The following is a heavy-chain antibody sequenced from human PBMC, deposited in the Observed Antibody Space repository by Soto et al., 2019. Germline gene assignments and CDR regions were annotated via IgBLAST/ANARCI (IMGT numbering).Heavy chain of an antibody. Sequence: QVHLVQSGAEVKKPGASVTFPCKASGYTFSNYYMHWVRQAPGQGLEWVGIINPSGGGTTYAQNFQGRVTMTRDTSTSTVYMELNSLRSEDTAVYYCARGPKLTDFSARGYYGMDVWGHGTTVTVSS. V-gene: IGHV1-46*01. CDR3: ARGPKLTDFSARGYYGMDV. D-gene: IGHD3-9*01. CDR2: INPSGGGT. J-gene: IGHJ6*02. CDR1: GYTFSNYY.